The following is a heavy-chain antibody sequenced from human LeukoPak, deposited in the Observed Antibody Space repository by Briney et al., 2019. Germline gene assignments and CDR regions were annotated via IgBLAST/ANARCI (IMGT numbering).Heavy chain of an antibody. CDR1: GYTFAKYD. D-gene: IGHD5-18*01. CDR2: INPNSGGT. Sequence: ASVKVSCKASGYTFAKYDINWVRQATGQGLEWMGWINPNSGGTNYAQKFQGRVTMTRDTSISTAYMELSRLRSDDTAVYYCARGLVDTAMVIWFWGQGTLVTVSS. J-gene: IGHJ4*02. CDR3: ARGLVDTAMVIWF. V-gene: IGHV1-2*02.